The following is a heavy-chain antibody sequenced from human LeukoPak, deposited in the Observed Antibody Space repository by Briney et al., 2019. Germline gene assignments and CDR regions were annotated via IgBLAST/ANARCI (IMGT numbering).Heavy chain of an antibody. J-gene: IGHJ5*02. CDR3: VVVPAAIGGNWFDP. CDR1: GYTFTSYG. V-gene: IGHV1-18*01. D-gene: IGHD2-2*02. Sequence: ASVKVSCKAPGYTFTSYGISWVRQAPGQGLEWMGWISAYNGNTNYAQKLQGRVTMTTDTSTSTAYMELRSLRSDDTAVYYCVVVPAAIGGNWFDPWGQGTLVTVSS. CDR2: ISAYNGNT.